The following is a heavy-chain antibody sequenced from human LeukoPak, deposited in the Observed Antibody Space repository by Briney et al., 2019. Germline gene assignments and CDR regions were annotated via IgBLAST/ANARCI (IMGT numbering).Heavy chain of an antibody. J-gene: IGHJ4*02. D-gene: IGHD1-26*01. CDR2: IRYDGSNK. Sequence: GGSLRPSCAASGFTFSSYGMHWVRQAPGKGLEWVAFIRYDGSNKFYADSVKGRFTISRDNPRNTLYLQMNSLRAEDTAMYHCAKEWELTYWGQGTLVTVSS. CDR1: GFTFSSYG. V-gene: IGHV3-30*02. CDR3: AKEWELTY.